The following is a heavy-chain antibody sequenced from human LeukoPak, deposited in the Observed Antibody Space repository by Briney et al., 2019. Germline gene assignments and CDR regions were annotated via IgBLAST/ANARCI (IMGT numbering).Heavy chain of an antibody. CDR3: ARVMPLGGSTSCYCDY. D-gene: IGHD2-2*01. CDR2: IYYSGST. J-gene: IGHJ4*02. Sequence: SETLSLTCTVSGGSISSYYWSWIRQPPGKGLEWIGYIYYSGSTNYNPSLKSRVTISVDTSKNQFSLKLSSVTAADTAVYYCARVMPLGGSTSCYCDYWGQGTLVTVSS. CDR1: GGSISSYY. V-gene: IGHV4-59*12.